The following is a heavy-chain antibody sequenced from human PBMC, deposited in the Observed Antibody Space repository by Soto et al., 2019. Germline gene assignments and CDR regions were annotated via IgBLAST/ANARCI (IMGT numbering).Heavy chain of an antibody. CDR1: GGSFSGYY. Sequence: QVQLQQWGAGLLKPSETLSLTCAVYGGSFSGYYWRWIRQPPGKGLEWIGEINHSGSTNYNPSLKSRVTVSVDTSKNPFSLKLSSVTAADTAVYYCARVTGRYYYGMDVWGQGTTVTVSS. CDR3: ARVTGRYYYGMDV. V-gene: IGHV4-34*01. J-gene: IGHJ6*02. CDR2: INHSGST.